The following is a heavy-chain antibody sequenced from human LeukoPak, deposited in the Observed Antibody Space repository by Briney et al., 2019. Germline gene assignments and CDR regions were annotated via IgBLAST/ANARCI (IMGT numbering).Heavy chain of an antibody. CDR2: TYYRSTWYN. J-gene: IGHJ5*02. Sequence: SQTLSLTCAISGDSVSNNSVTWNWIRQSPSRGLEWLGRTYYRSTWYNDYAVSVRGRITVNPDTSKNQFSLHLNSVIPEDTAVYYCARRLTQYDCFDPWGQGILVTVSS. D-gene: IGHD2-2*01. CDR1: GDSVSNNSVT. CDR3: ARRLTQYDCFDP. V-gene: IGHV6-1*01.